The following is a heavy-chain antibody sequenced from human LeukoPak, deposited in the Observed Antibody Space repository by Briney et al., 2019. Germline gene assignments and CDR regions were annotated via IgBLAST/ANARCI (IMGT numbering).Heavy chain of an antibody. Sequence: PGGSLRLSCAASGFTFSSYGMHWVRQAPGKGLEWVAFIRYDGSNKYYADSVKGRFTISRDNSKNTLYLQMSSLRAEDTAVYYCAKVKVVGYSTFDYWGQGALVTVSS. D-gene: IGHD2-8*01. CDR2: IRYDGSNK. CDR1: GFTFSSYG. V-gene: IGHV3-30*02. CDR3: AKVKVVGYSTFDY. J-gene: IGHJ4*02.